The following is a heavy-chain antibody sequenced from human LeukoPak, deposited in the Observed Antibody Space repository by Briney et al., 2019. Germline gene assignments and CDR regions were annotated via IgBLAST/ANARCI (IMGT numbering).Heavy chain of an antibody. CDR3: ARDPDTAMVCYYYGMDV. V-gene: IGHV1-69*13. Sequence: SVKVSCKASGGTFSSYAISWVRQAPGQGLEWMGGIIPIFGTANYAQKFQGRVTITADESTSTAYMELSSLRSEDTAVYYCARDPDTAMVCYYYGMDVWGQGTTVTVSS. D-gene: IGHD5-18*01. J-gene: IGHJ6*02. CDR1: GGTFSSYA. CDR2: IIPIFGTA.